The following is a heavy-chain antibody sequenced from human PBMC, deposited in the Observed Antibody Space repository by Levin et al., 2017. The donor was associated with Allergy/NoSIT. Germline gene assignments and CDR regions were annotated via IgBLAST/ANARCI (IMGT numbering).Heavy chain of an antibody. D-gene: IGHD6-19*01. CDR1: GGSISSYY. CDR2: IYYSGST. V-gene: IGHV4-59*01. Sequence: SCTVSGGSISSYYWSWIRQPPGKGLEWIGYIYYSGSTNYNPSLKSRVTISVDTSKNQFSLKLSSVTAADTAVYYCARRITGYSSGWYYFDYWGQGTLVTVSS. J-gene: IGHJ4*02. CDR3: ARRITGYSSGWYYFDY.